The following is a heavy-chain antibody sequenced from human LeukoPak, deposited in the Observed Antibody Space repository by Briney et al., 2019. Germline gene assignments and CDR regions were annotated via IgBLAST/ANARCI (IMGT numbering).Heavy chain of an antibody. CDR2: FDVEDGEI. CDR1: GYTLTQLS. D-gene: IGHD3-3*01. Sequence: ASVKVSCKVSGYTLTQLSVHWVRRAPGKGHEWMGGFDVEDGEIIYAQKFQGRVTMTEDTSTDTAYMELSSLRSEDTAVYYCATNRQIMILGVVIMPAFDIWGQGTMFTVSS. CDR3: ATNRQIMILGVVIMPAFDI. V-gene: IGHV1-24*01. J-gene: IGHJ3*02.